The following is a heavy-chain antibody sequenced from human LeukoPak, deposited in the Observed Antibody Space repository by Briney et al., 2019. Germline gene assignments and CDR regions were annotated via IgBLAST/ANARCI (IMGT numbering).Heavy chain of an antibody. CDR3: AKEGYSSSWYGDY. J-gene: IGHJ4*02. D-gene: IGHD6-13*01. CDR1: GFTFSSYS. V-gene: IGHV3-21*04. Sequence: GGSLRLSCAASGFTFSSYSMHWVRQAPGKGLEWVSSISSSSSYIYYADSVKGRFTISRDNAKNSLYLQMNSLRAEDTAVYYCAKEGYSSSWYGDYWGQGTLVTVSS. CDR2: ISSSSSYI.